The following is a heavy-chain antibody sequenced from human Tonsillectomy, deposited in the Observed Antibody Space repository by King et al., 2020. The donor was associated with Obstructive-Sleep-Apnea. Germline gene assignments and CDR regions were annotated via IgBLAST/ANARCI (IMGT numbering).Heavy chain of an antibody. CDR3: AREEEYYYAMDV. CDR1: GFTFSSYS. V-gene: IGHV3-21*01. J-gene: IGHJ6*02. CDR2: ITSSSRYI. Sequence: VQLVESGGGLVKPGGSLRLSCAASGFTFSSYSMNWVRQAPGKGLEWVSSITSSSRYIYYADSVKGRFTISRDNAKNSLYLQMNSLRAEDTAVYYWAREEEYYYAMDVWGQGTTVTVSS.